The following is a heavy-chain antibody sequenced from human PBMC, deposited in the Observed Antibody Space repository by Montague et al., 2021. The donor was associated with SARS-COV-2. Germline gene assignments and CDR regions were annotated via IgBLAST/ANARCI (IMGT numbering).Heavy chain of an antibody. CDR2: IHNRGDST. Sequence: CLRLSCAASGFTFSSNGMDWVRQPPGKGLEWVSDIHNRGDSTYYADCVKGRFTISRDTSKNTLYLQMNSLRVEDTAVYYCAREQNHGMDVWGQGTTVIVSS. CDR1: GFTFSSNG. CDR3: AREQNHGMDV. V-gene: IGHV3-23*01. J-gene: IGHJ6*02. D-gene: IGHD1-14*01.